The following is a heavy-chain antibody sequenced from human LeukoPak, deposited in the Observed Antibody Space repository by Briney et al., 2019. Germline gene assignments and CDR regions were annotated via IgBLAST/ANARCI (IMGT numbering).Heavy chain of an antibody. CDR2: ISYDGSNE. V-gene: IGHV3-30*04. J-gene: IGHJ4*02. D-gene: IGHD6-19*01. Sequence: GGSLRLSCAASGFTFSSYAMHWVRQAPGKGLEWVAVISYDGSNEYYADSVKGRFTISRDNSKNTLYLQMNSLRAEDTAVYYCARDYNSIAVAGDFDYWGQGTLVTVSS. CDR3: ARDYNSIAVAGDFDY. CDR1: GFTFSSYA.